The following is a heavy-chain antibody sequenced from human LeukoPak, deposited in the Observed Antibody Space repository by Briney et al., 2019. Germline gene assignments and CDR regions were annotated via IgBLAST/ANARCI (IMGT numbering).Heavy chain of an antibody. J-gene: IGHJ6*03. CDR1: GYSFTSYW. Sequence: GESLKISCKGSGYSFTSYWIGWVRQMPGKGLEWMGIIYPGDSDTRYSPSFQGQVTISADKSISTAYLQWSSLKASDTAMYYCARLGCSSTSCAWYYYYMDVWGKGTTVTVSS. V-gene: IGHV5-51*01. CDR3: ARLGCSSTSCAWYYYYMDV. D-gene: IGHD2-2*01. CDR2: IYPGDSDT.